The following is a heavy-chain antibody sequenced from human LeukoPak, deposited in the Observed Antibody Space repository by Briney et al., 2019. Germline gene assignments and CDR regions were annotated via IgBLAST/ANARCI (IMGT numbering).Heavy chain of an antibody. Sequence: PGGSLRLSCAASGFMFTSYWMTWVRQAPGKGLEWVANIKEDGSDKYYADSVKGRFTISRDNAKRSVYLQMNSLRAEDKAVYYCGTSRDTAIEMGGQGTLVTVSS. J-gene: IGHJ4*02. CDR3: GTSRDTAIEM. D-gene: IGHD5-18*01. V-gene: IGHV3-7*01. CDR1: GFMFTSYW. CDR2: IKEDGSDK.